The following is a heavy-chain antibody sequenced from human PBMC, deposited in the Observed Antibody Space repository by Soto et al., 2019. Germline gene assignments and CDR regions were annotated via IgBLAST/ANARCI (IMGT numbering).Heavy chain of an antibody. D-gene: IGHD3-22*01. Sequence: LCLTCTVSCCSISICFYYWSWIRQPPGKGLEWIGYIYYSGSTYYNPSLKSRVTISVDTSKNQFSLKLSSVTAADTAVYYCARVNWRYDSSGFSDYWGQGTLVTVSS. CDR1: CCSISICFYY. J-gene: IGHJ4*02. CDR3: ARVNWRYDSSGFSDY. CDR2: IYYSGST. V-gene: IGHV4-31*03.